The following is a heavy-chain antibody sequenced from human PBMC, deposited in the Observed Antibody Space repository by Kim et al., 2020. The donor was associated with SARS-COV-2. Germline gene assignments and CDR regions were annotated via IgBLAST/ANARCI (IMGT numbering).Heavy chain of an antibody. CDR2: HDESET. Sequence: HDESETKYVDSVKGRFTISRDNAKNSLYLRMNSLIAEDTARYYCATGLLGTWGQGTLVTVSS. CDR3: ATGLLGT. J-gene: IGHJ4*02. D-gene: IGHD3-16*01. V-gene: IGHV3-7*03.